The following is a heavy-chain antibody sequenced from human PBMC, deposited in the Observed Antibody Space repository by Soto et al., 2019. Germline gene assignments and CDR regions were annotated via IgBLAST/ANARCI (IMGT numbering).Heavy chain of an antibody. Sequence: PSEILSLTCSVSGGSISPYYWSWIRQPAGKGLEWIGRIYASGSTNYNPSLKSRVTMSVATSKNQFSLKLTSVTAADTATYYCARGGMVIIPTATAFDYWGQGXLVTVYS. V-gene: IGHV4-4*07. CDR2: IYASGST. CDR1: GGSISPYY. D-gene: IGHD1-1*01. J-gene: IGHJ4*02. CDR3: ARGGMVIIPTATAFDY.